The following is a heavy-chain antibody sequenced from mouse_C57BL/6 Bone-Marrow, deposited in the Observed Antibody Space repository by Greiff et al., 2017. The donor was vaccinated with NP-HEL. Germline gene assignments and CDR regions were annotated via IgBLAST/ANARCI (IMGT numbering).Heavy chain of an antibody. CDR2: IDPSDSYT. CDR3: ATLLLRFPFDY. CDR1: GYTFTSYW. V-gene: IGHV1-50*01. Sequence: QQSCKASGYTFTSYWMQWVKQRPGQGLEWIGEIDPSDSYTNYNQKFKGKATLTVDTSSSTAYMQLSSLTSEDSAVYYCATLLLRFPFDYWGQGTTLTVSS. D-gene: IGHD1-1*01. J-gene: IGHJ2*01.